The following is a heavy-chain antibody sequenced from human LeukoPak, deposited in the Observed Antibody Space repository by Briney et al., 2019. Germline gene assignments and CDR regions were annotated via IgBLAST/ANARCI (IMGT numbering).Heavy chain of an antibody. V-gene: IGHV3-30*05. Sequence: GRALRLSCAASGFTFSSYGMHWVRQAPGKGLEWVAVISYDGSNKYYADSVKGRFTISRDNSKITLYLQMNSLRAEDTAVYYCARDHGSGVHYFDYWGQGTLVTVSS. CDR1: GFTFSSYG. CDR2: ISYDGSNK. D-gene: IGHD1-14*01. CDR3: ARDHGSGVHYFDY. J-gene: IGHJ4*02.